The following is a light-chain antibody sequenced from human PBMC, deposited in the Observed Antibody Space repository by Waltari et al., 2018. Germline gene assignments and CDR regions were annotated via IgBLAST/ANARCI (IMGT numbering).Light chain of an antibody. Sequence: EIVLTQSPAPLSLSTGERSTLSCRASQSVSSYLAWFQQKPGQAPRLLIYDASNRATGIPARFSGSGSGTDFTLTISSLEPEDFAVYYCQQRTNWPLTFGGGTKVEIK. J-gene: IGKJ4*01. CDR2: DAS. CDR3: QQRTNWPLT. CDR1: QSVSSY. V-gene: IGKV3-11*01.